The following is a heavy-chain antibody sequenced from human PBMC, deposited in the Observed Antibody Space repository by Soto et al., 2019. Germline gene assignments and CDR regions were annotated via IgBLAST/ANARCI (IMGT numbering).Heavy chain of an antibody. J-gene: IGHJ3*02. CDR3: ARDLGGYSYGHGAFDI. CDR2: ISSSGRTV. V-gene: IGHV3-48*03. D-gene: IGHD5-18*01. CDR1: RFTSSSYA. Sequence: WGSLRLSCAASRFTSSSYAMHWVRQAPGKGLEWISYISSSGRTVYYADSVKGRFTITRDNAKNSLYLQMNSLRAGDTAIYYCARDLGGYSYGHGAFDIWGQGTLVTVSS.